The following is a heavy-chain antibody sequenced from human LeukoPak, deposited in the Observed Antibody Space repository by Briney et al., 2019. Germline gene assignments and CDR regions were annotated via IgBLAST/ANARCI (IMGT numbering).Heavy chain of an antibody. CDR2: ISYDGSNK. CDR3: AREGVRDGYNFAFDY. Sequence: PGGPLRLSCAASGFTFSSYAMLWVRQAPGKGLEWVAVISYDGSNKYYADSVKGRFTISRDNSKNTLYLQMNSLRAEDTAVYYYAREGVRDGYNFAFDYWGQGTLVTVSS. J-gene: IGHJ4*02. D-gene: IGHD5-12*01. V-gene: IGHV3-30-3*01. CDR1: GFTFSSYA.